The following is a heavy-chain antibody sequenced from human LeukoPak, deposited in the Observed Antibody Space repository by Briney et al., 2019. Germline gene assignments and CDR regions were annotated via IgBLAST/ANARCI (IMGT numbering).Heavy chain of an antibody. J-gene: IGHJ6*02. V-gene: IGHV3-7*01. CDR2: IKQDGSEK. CDR3: ARGQYCSSTSCYEYYYYYYGMDV. CDR1: GFTFSSYW. Sequence: GGSLRLSCAASGFTFSSYWMSWVRQAPGKGLEWVANIKQDGSEKYYVDSVKGRFTISRDNAKNSLYLQVNSLRAEDTAVYYCARGQYCSSTSCYEYYYYYYGMDVWGQGTTVTVSS. D-gene: IGHD2-2*01.